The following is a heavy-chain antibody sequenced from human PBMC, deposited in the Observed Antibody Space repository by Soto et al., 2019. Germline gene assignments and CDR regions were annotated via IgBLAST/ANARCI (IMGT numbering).Heavy chain of an antibody. J-gene: IGHJ6*02. CDR1: GGSISSYY. CDR3: ARERGGWGVTGYYYYYAMDV. Sequence: LSLTCTVSGGSISSYYWSWIRQPPGKGLEWIGYIYYSGSTNYNPSLKSRVTISVDTSKNQFSLKLSSVTAADTAVYYCARERGGWGVTGYYYYYAMDVSGQGTTVTVSS. D-gene: IGHD3-16*01. CDR2: IYYSGST. V-gene: IGHV4-59*01.